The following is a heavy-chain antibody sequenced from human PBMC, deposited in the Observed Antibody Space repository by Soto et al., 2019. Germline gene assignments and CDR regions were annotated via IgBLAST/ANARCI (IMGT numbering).Heavy chain of an antibody. CDR2: ISGSGGST. CDR3: AKDPLRSWFGEPLYYFDY. CDR1: GFTFSSYA. V-gene: IGHV3-23*01. D-gene: IGHD3-10*01. J-gene: IGHJ4*02. Sequence: GGSLRLSCAASGFTFSSYAMSWVRQAPGKGLEWVSAISGSGGSTYYADSVKGRFTISRDNSKNTLYLQMNSLRAEDTAVYYCAKDPLRSWFGEPLYYFDYWGQGTLVTVSS.